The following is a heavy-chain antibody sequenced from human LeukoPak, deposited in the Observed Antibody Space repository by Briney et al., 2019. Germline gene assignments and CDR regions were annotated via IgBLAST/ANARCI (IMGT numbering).Heavy chain of an antibody. Sequence: GESLKISCKGSEYSFTSYWIGWVRQMPGKGLEWMGIIYPSDSDTRYSPSFQGQVTISADKSISTAYLQWSSLKASDTAMYYCARLLRLAVPYFDYWGQGTLVTVSS. CDR3: ARLLRLAVPYFDY. D-gene: IGHD3-16*01. CDR1: EYSFTSYW. CDR2: IYPSDSDT. V-gene: IGHV5-51*01. J-gene: IGHJ4*02.